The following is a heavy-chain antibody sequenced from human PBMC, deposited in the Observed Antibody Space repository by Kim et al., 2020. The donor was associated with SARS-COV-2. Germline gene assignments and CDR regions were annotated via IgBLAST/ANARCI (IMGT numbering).Heavy chain of an antibody. D-gene: IGHD3-10*01. CDR1: GFTFSSYS. V-gene: IGHV3-48*02. J-gene: IGHJ5*02. Sequence: GGSLRLSCAASGFTFSSYSMNWVRQAPGKGLEWVSYISSSSSTIYYADSVKGRVTISRDNAKNSLYLQMTSLRDEDKAVYYCARAYGSGSYPPGEGFDPWGQGTLVTVSS. CDR3: ARAYGSGSYPPGEGFDP. CDR2: ISSSSSTI.